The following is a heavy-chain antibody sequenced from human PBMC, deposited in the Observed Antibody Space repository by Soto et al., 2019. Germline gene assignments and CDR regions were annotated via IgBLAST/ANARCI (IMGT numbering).Heavy chain of an antibody. J-gene: IGHJ6*02. Sequence: SETLSLTCTVSGGSISSGGYYWSWIRQHPGKGLEWIGYIYYSGSTYYNPSLKSRVTISVDTSKNQFSLKLSSVTAADTAVYYCASSGEYSSGWYDYYYYRMDVWGQGTTVPVSS. V-gene: IGHV4-31*03. CDR1: GGSISSGGYY. D-gene: IGHD6-19*01. CDR2: IYYSGST. CDR3: ASSGEYSSGWYDYYYYRMDV.